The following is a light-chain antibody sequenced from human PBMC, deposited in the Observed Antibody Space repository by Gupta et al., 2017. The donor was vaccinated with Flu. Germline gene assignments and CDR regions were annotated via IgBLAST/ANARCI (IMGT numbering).Light chain of an antibody. V-gene: IGLV3-10*01. CDR2: EDT. CDR3: FSTDSSGNHRV. CDR1: ALPKKY. Sequence: SYELTQPPSVSVSPGQTARITCSGDALPKKYAYWYQQKSGQAPVLVIYEDTKRPSGIPTRFSGSSSGTMASLTISEAQVEDEADYYCFSTDSSGNHRVFSGGTKLTVL. J-gene: IGLJ3*02.